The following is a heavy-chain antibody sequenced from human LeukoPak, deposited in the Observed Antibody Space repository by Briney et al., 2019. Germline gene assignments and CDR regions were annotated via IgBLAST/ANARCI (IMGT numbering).Heavy chain of an antibody. Sequence: GGSLRLSCVASGFSFRSYWMSWVRQAPGKGLECVAKIKPDGSDKFYEDSVKGRFTISRDNAENSLYLQMNSLTAEDTAVYYCAREDFWRFDYWGQGTMVTASS. CDR2: IKPDGSDK. CDR1: GFSFRSYW. D-gene: IGHD3-3*01. V-gene: IGHV3-7*01. CDR3: AREDFWRFDY. J-gene: IGHJ4*02.